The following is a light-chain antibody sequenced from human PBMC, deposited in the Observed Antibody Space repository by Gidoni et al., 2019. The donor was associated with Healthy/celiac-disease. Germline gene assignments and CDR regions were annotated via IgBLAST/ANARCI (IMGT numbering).Light chain of an antibody. CDR3: QQYGSSPPQT. J-gene: IGKJ4*01. Sequence: ELVLTQSPGTLSLSPGERATLSCRASQSVSSSYLARYQQKPGQAPRLLIYGASSRATGIPDRFSGSGSGTDFTLTISRLEPEDFAVYYCQQYGSSPPQTFGGGTKVEIK. CDR2: GAS. V-gene: IGKV3-20*01. CDR1: QSVSSSY.